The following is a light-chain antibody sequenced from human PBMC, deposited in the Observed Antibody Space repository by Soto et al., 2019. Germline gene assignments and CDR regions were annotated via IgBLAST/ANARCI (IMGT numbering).Light chain of an antibody. J-gene: IGKJ2*01. V-gene: IGKV1-39*01. CDR1: QSISSY. CDR2: AAS. CDR3: QQTYSTPRT. Sequence: DIQLTQSPSSLSASVGDRVTITCRASQSISSYLNWYQQKPGKAPNLLIYAASSLRSGVPSRFSGRGSGTDFTLTISSLQPEDCATYYCQQTYSTPRTFGQGTKLEIK.